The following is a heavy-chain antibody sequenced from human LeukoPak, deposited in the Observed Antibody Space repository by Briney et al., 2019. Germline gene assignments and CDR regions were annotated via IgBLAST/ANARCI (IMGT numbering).Heavy chain of an antibody. D-gene: IGHD6-13*01. J-gene: IGHJ4*02. CDR1: GYTFTGYY. CDR3: ARDSPAAGTQIYGY. Sequence: ASVKVSCKASGYTFTGYYMHWVRQAPGQGLEWMGWINPNSGGTNYAQKFQGRVTMTRDTSISTAYMELSRLRSDDTAVYYCARDSPAAGTQIYGYWGQGTLVTVSS. CDR2: INPNSGGT. V-gene: IGHV1-2*02.